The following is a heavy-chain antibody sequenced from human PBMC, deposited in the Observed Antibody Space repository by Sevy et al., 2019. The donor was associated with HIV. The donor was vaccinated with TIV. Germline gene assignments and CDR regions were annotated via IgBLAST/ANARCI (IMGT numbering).Heavy chain of an antibody. CDR1: GFTFSSYA. J-gene: IGHJ4*02. Sequence: GGSLRLSCAASGFTFSSYAMHWVRQAPGKGLEWVAVISYDGSNKYYADSVKGRFTSSRDNSKNTLYLQMNSLRAEDSAVYYCARDLRSDYWGQGTLVYVSS. CDR3: ARDLRSDY. V-gene: IGHV3-30-3*01. CDR2: ISYDGSNK.